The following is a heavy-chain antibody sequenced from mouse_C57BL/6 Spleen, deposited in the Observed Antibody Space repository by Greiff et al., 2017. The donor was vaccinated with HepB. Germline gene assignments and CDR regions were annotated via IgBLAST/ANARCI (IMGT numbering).Heavy chain of an antibody. CDR1: GFNIKDDY. CDR3: TTGSSHWYFDV. J-gene: IGHJ1*03. V-gene: IGHV14-4*01. D-gene: IGHD1-1*01. CDR2: IDPENGDT. Sequence: EVQLQQSGAELVRPGASVKLSCTASGFNIKDDYMHWVKQRPEQGLEWIGWIDPENGDTEYASKFQGKATITADTSSNTAYLQLSSLTSEDTAVYYCTTGSSHWYFDVWGTGTTVTVSS.